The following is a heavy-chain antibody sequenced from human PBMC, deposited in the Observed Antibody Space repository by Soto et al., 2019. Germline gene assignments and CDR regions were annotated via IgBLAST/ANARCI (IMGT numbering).Heavy chain of an antibody. Sequence: LSLTCSVFGVSIDSHFWSWIRQAPGKGPELVGYIYHTVNTNYNPALKSRVTISMDTFENQLSLQLSPVTAADTAVYYCAKLQYTVVTALDIWGQGTMVTVSS. V-gene: IGHV4-59*11. J-gene: IGHJ3*02. CDR1: GVSIDSHF. CDR2: IYHTVNT. D-gene: IGHD2-15*01. CDR3: AKLQYTVVTALDI.